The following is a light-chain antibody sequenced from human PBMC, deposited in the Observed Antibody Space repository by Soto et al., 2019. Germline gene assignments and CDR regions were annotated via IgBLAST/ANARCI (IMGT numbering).Light chain of an antibody. J-gene: IGKJ5*01. CDR2: GAF. CDR3: QQYGSSPPSVT. V-gene: IGKV3-20*01. Sequence: EIVLTHSPATLSLSPWEIATLSCRASPSVTNFLAWYQQKPGQAPRLLIYGAFNRATGIPARFSGSGSGTDFTLTISRLEPEDFAVYYCQQYGSSPPSVTFGQGTRLEIK. CDR1: PSVTNF.